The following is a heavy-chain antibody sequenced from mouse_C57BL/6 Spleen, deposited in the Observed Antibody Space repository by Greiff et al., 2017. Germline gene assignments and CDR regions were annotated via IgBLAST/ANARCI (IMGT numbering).Heavy chain of an antibody. CDR2: ISSGGSYT. V-gene: IGHV5-6*01. D-gene: IGHD2-1*01. CDR3: ARQDYGNDGYAMDY. J-gene: IGHJ4*01. CDR1: GFTFSSYG. Sequence: EVMLVESGGDLVKPGGSLKLSCAASGFTFSSYGMSWVRQTPDQRLEWVATISSGGSYTYYPDSVKGRFTISRDNAKNTLYLQLSSLKSEDTAMYYCARQDYGNDGYAMDYWGQGTSVTVSS.